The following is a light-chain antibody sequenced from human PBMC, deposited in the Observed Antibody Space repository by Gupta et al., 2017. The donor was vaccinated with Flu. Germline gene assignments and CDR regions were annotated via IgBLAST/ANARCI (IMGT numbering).Light chain of an antibody. CDR2: AAS. CDR3: QQCYSTPHT. CDR1: QSISSY. J-gene: IGKJ4*01. V-gene: IGKV1-39*01. Sequence: DIQMTQSPSSLSASVGDRVTITCRASQSISSYLNWYQQKPGKAPKLLIYAASSLQSGVPSRFSGSGSGTDFTLTISSLKPEDFATYYCQQCYSTPHTFGGGTKLEIK.